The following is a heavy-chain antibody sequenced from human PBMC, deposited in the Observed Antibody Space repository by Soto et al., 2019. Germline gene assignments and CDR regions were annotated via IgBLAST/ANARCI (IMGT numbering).Heavy chain of an antibody. D-gene: IGHD3-9*01. Sequence: SETLSLTCTVSGGSISSYYWSWIRQPPGKGLEWIGYIYYSGSTNYNPSLKSRVTISVDTSKNQFSLKLSSVTAADTAVSYCARFHYDILTGYYNPTFDYWGQGTLVTVSS. CDR3: ARFHYDILTGYYNPTFDY. CDR1: GGSISSYY. V-gene: IGHV4-59*08. CDR2: IYYSGST. J-gene: IGHJ4*02.